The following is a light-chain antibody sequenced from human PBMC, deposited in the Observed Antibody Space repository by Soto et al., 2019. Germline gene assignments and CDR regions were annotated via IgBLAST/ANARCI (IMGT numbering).Light chain of an antibody. CDR2: DVS. CDR3: SSYTSSSTYV. Sequence: QSALTQPASVSGSPGQSITISCTGTSSDVGGYNYVSWYQQHPGKAPKLMIYDVSNRPSGVSNRFSGSKSGNTASLTISGLQAEDEADSYCSSYTSSSTYVFGPGTKVTVL. V-gene: IGLV2-14*01. J-gene: IGLJ1*01. CDR1: SSDVGGYNY.